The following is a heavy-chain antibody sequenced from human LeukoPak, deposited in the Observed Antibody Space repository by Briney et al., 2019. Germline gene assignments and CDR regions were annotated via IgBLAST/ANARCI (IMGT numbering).Heavy chain of an antibody. J-gene: IGHJ4*02. Sequence: ASVKVSCKASGYTFTDYYMHWVRQAPGQGLEWMGWINPNIIGTKYAQKFQGRVTMTRDTSIRTVCMELSRLTSDDTAVYYCARDSGGSSWYSDYWGQGTLVTVSS. CDR2: INPNIIGT. CDR3: ARDSGGSSWYSDY. CDR1: GYTFTDYY. D-gene: IGHD6-13*01. V-gene: IGHV1-2*02.